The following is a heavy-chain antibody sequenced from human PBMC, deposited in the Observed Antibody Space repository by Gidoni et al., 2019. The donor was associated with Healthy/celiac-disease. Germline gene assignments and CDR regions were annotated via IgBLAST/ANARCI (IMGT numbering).Heavy chain of an antibody. CDR2: IYYSGST. J-gene: IGHJ5*02. CDR3: ARGVGARWFDP. D-gene: IGHD1-26*01. V-gene: IGHV4-59*01. CDR1: GGSISSYY. Sequence: QVQLQESGPGLVKPSETLSLTCTVSGGSISSYYWSWIRQPPGKGLEWIGYIYYSGSTNYNPSLKSRVTISVDTSKNQFSLKLSSVTAADTAVYYCARGVGARWFDPWGQGTLVTVSS.